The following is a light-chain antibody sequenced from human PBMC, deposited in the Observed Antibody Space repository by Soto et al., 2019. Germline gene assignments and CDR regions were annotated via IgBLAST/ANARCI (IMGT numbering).Light chain of an antibody. Sequence: DIQMTQSPSTLSASVGDRVTITCRASQSISSWLAWYQQKPGKAPKLLIYKASSLEGGVPSRFSGSGSGTDFTLTISSLQPDDVATYYCQQYHSYALTFCGRTKLDI. CDR2: KAS. V-gene: IGKV1-5*03. CDR3: QQYHSYALT. CDR1: QSISSW. J-gene: IGKJ4*01.